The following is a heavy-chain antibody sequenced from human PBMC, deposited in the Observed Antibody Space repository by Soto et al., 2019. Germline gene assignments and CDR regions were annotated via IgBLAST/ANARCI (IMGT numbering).Heavy chain of an antibody. J-gene: IGHJ5*01. CDR2: IVNDGGSK. V-gene: IGHV3-33*01. Sequence: QVQLVESGGGVVQPGTSLRLSCAASGFLFSRFGMHWVRQAPGKGLEWVAVIVNDGGSKDYADSVRGRFTISRDNSRNTLFLEMSSLRVEDTAMYYCARDDENADNGLDSWGQGTLVTVSS. CDR1: GFLFSRFG. CDR3: ARDDENADNGLDS.